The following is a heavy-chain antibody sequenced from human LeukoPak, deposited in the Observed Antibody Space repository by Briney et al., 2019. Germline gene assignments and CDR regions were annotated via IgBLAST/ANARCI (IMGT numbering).Heavy chain of an antibody. CDR3: ARLTKNAYDSSGGFDY. CDR1: GYSFTNYW. CDR2: IYPGDSDT. D-gene: IGHD3-22*01. Sequence: PGESLKISCQGSGYSFTNYWIGWVRQMPGKGLEWMGIIYPGDSDTRYSPSFQGQVTISADKSISTAYLQWSSLKASDTAMYYCARLTKNAYDSSGGFDYWGQGALVTVSS. J-gene: IGHJ4*02. V-gene: IGHV5-51*01.